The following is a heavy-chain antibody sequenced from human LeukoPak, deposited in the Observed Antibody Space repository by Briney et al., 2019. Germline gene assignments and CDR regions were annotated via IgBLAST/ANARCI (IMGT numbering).Heavy chain of an antibody. CDR3: ARDPEHGSGNFDY. CDR2: IIPIFGTA. CDR1: GGTFSSYA. J-gene: IGHJ4*02. Sequence: GASVKVSCKASGGTFSSYAISWVRQAPGQGLEWMGRIIPIFGTANYAQKFQGRVTITTDESTSTAYMELSSLRSEDTAVYYCARDPEHGSGNFDYWGQRTPVTVSS. D-gene: IGHD3-10*01. V-gene: IGHV1-69*05.